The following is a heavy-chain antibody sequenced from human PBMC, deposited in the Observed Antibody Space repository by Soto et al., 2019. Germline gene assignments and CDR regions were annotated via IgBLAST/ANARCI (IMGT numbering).Heavy chain of an antibody. CDR2: IIPIFGTA. CDR3: ARGFGSNDYGDYSLGETAYGMDV. V-gene: IGHV1-69*13. J-gene: IGHJ6*02. CDR1: GGTFSSYA. Sequence: ASVKVSCKASGGTFSSYAISWVRQAPGQGLEWMGGIIPIFGTANYAQKFQGRVTITADESTSTAYMELSSLRSEDTAVYYCARGFGSNDYGDYSLGETAYGMDVWGQGTTVTVSS. D-gene: IGHD4-17*01.